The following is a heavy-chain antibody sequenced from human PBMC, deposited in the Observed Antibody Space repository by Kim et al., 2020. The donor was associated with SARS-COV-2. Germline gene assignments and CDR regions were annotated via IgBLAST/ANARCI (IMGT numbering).Heavy chain of an antibody. J-gene: IGHJ4*02. D-gene: IGHD2-15*01. CDR2: DGSLT. Sequence: DGSLTIDADSVKGRFTISRDNAKNTLYLQMNSLRAEDTAVYYCARAFSKDYWGQGTLVTVSS. CDR3: ARAFSKDY. V-gene: IGHV3-74*01.